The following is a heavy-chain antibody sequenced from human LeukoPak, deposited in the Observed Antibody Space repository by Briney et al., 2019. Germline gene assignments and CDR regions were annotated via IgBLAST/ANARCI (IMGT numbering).Heavy chain of an antibody. CDR3: ARGRPHGNDY. CDR1: GFTFSSCA. V-gene: IGHV3-30-3*01. CDR2: ISYDGSNK. J-gene: IGHJ4*02. Sequence: GGSLRLSCAASGFTFSSCAMHWVRQAPGKGLEWVAVISYDGSNKYYADSVKGRFTISRDNSKNTLYLQMNSLRAEDTAVYYCARGRPHGNDYWGQGTLVTVSS. D-gene: IGHD4-23*01.